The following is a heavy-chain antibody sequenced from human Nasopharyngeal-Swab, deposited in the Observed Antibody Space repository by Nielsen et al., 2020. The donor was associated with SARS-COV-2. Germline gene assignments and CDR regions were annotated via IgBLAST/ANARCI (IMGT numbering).Heavy chain of an antibody. Sequence: SETLSLTCTVSGGSMSNFHWSWIRLSPGKGLEWIGYVYDSGSTKYNPSLNSRVTITVDTYKAQFSLKVRSGTAADTAVYFCARRLGLRAPFDYWGQGTLVTVSS. CDR1: GGSMSNFH. D-gene: IGHD5/OR15-5a*01. V-gene: IGHV4-59*08. CDR2: VYDSGST. J-gene: IGHJ4*02. CDR3: ARRLGLRAPFDY.